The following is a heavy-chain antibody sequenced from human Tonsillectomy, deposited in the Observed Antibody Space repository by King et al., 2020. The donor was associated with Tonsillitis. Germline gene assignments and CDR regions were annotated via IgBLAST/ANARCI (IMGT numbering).Heavy chain of an antibody. CDR2: IFSNDEK. D-gene: IGHD3-3*01. CDR1: GFSLSNTRMG. CDR3: ARTGFWSGYYTFHFDF. Sequence: ITLKESGPVLVKPTETLTLTCTVSGFSLSNTRMGVSWIRQPPGKALEWLAHIFSNDEKSYSTSLKSRLTISKDTSKSQVVLTMTHMDPVDTATYYCARTGFWSGYYTFHFDFWGQGALVAVSS. V-gene: IGHV2-26*01. J-gene: IGHJ4*02.